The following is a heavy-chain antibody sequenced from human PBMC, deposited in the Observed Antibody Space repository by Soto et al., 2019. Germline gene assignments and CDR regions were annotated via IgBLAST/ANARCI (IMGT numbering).Heavy chain of an antibody. CDR2: IYYSGST. V-gene: IGHV4-39*01. J-gene: IGHJ4*02. Sequence: SETLSLTCTVSGGSISSSSYYWGWIRQPPGKGLEWIGSIYYSGSTYYNPSLKSRVTISVDTSKNQFSLKLSSVTAADTAVYYCARRAQLYSSGWRPFDYWGQGTLVTVSS. D-gene: IGHD6-19*01. CDR3: ARRAQLYSSGWRPFDY. CDR1: GGSISSSSYY.